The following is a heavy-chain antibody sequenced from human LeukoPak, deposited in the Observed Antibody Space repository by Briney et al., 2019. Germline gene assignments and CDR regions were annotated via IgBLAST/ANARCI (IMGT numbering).Heavy chain of an antibody. CDR2: INPNSGDT. Sequence: AASVKVSCKPSGYTFTGYYMYWVRQAPGQGLEWVGRINPNSGDTNYAQKFQGRVTMTRDTSISTAYMELSRLRSDDTAVYYCARGYGSSWYNTFDYWGQGTLVTVSS. D-gene: IGHD6-13*01. CDR1: GYTFTGYY. CDR3: ARGYGSSWYNTFDY. J-gene: IGHJ4*02. V-gene: IGHV1-2*02.